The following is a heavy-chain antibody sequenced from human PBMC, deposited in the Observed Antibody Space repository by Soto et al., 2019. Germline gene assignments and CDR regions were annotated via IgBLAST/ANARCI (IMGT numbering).Heavy chain of an antibody. Sequence: QVQLMQSGAEVKKPGASVKVSCKASGDTFTDYNIHWVRQAPGQGLEWMGTVNPSGGHTTYAQHPLGRVPMTSDTSTSTLYMELTRLTSDDTATYYCARGGHVVVVTAALDYWGHGTLVTFSS. CDR1: GDTFTDYN. V-gene: IGHV1-46*01. J-gene: IGHJ4*01. CDR2: VNPSGGHT. D-gene: IGHD2-21*02. CDR3: ARGGHVVVVTAALDY.